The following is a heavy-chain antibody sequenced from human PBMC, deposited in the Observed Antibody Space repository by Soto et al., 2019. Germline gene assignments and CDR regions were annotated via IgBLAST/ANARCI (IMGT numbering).Heavy chain of an antibody. D-gene: IGHD3-22*01. CDR3: ASAGSSGYYRDS. V-gene: IGHV1-18*01. CDR1: GYTFTSYG. J-gene: IGHJ4*02. CDR2: ISAYNGNT. Sequence: QVQLVQSGAEVKKPGASVKVSCKASGYTFTSYGISWVRQAPGQGLEWMGWISAYNGNTNYAQNLQGRVTMTTDRSTDTGVMALRSQRSGDTGVYYCASAGSSGYYRDSGGQGTLVTVSS.